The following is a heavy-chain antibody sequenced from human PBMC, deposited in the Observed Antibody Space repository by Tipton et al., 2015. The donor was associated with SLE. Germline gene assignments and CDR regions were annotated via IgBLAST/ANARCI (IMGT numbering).Heavy chain of an antibody. Sequence: QLVQSGAEVKKPGESLKISCKGSGYNFTNYWIGWVRQMPGKGLEWMGIIYPGDSDTRYSPSFQGQVTISADKSISTAYLQWSSLKASDNAMYYCAGRRSGYYLDSFDIRGHGTMGTVSS. CDR3: AGRRSGYYLDSFDI. J-gene: IGHJ3*02. V-gene: IGHV5-51*03. CDR1: GYNFTNYW. CDR2: IYPGDSDT. D-gene: IGHD3-3*01.